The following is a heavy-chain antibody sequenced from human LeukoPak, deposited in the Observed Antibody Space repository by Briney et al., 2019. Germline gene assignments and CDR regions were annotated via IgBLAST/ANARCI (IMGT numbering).Heavy chain of an antibody. D-gene: IGHD3-22*01. J-gene: IGHJ4*02. CDR1: GFTFSGSA. V-gene: IGHV3-73*01. CDR2: IRSKANSYAT. CDR3: TRLSRSGSSGYFWAQFENDY. Sequence: GGSLRLSCAASGFTFSGSAMHWVRQASGKGLEWVGRIRSKANSYATAYAASVKGRFTISRDDSKNTAYLQMNSLKTEDTAVYYCTRLSRSGSSGYFWAQFENDYWGQGTLVTVSS.